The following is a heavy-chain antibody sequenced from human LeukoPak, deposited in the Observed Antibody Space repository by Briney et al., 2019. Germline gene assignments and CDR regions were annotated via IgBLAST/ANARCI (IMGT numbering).Heavy chain of an antibody. CDR1: GGSISSYY. V-gene: IGHV4-4*09. Sequence: SETLSLTCTVSGGSISSYYWSWIRQPPGKGLEWIGYIYTSGSTNYNPSLKSRVTISVDTSKNQFSLKLSSVTAADTAVYYCARDIRIAARSYYYYYYMDVWGKGTTVTVSS. CDR2: IYTSGST. J-gene: IGHJ6*03. CDR3: ARDIRIAARSYYYYYYMDV. D-gene: IGHD6-6*01.